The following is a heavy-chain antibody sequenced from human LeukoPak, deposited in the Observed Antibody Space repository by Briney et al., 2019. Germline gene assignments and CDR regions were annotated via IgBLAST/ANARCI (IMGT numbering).Heavy chain of an antibody. V-gene: IGHV4-30-4*01. CDR1: GGSISSGDYY. Sequence: SETLSLTCTVSGGSISSGDYYWSWIRQPPGKGLEWIGYIYYSGSTYYNPSLKSRVTISVDTSKNLFSLKLSSVTAADTAVYYCAREAYGSGSYYVDYWGQGTLVTVSS. D-gene: IGHD3-10*01. CDR3: AREAYGSGSYYVDY. J-gene: IGHJ4*02. CDR2: IYYSGST.